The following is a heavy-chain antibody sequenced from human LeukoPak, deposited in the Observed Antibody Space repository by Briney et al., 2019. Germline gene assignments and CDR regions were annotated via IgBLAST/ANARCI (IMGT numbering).Heavy chain of an antibody. CDR3: ARDPAPIQRRRRGGFDI. CDR1: VFTLSSNY. V-gene: IGHV3-53*01. Sequence: GGSLRLSCADSVFTLSSNYMSCVRQAPGKGLEWVSVIYSGGSTYYEDSVKGRFTISRDNSKNTLYLQMNSLRAEDTAVYYCARDPAPIQRRRRGGFDIWGQGTLVTVSS. D-gene: IGHD5-18*01. J-gene: IGHJ4*02. CDR2: IYSGGST.